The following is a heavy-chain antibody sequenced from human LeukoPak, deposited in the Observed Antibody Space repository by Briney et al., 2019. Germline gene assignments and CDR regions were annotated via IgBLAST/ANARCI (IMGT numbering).Heavy chain of an antibody. Sequence: GGSLRLSCEASGFTFTKFWMSWVRQAPGKGLEWVSSISSSSSYIYYADSVKGRFTISRDNAKNSLYLQMNSLRAEDTAVYYCARDGIAAAGRFDYWGQGTLVTVSS. V-gene: IGHV3-21*01. CDR2: ISSSSSYI. CDR1: GFTFTKFW. CDR3: ARDGIAAAGRFDY. D-gene: IGHD6-13*01. J-gene: IGHJ4*02.